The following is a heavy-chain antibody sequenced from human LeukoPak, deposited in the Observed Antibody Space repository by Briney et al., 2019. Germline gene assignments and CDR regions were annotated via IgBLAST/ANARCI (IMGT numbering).Heavy chain of an antibody. CDR1: GGSISSYY. J-gene: IGHJ4*02. D-gene: IGHD5-18*01. CDR3: ARLRGQHKPLYSLDKYWATGYFYHFDY. V-gene: IGHV4-59*08. CDR2: IYYNGST. Sequence: SETLSLTCTVSGGSISSYYWSWIRQPPGKGLEWIGYIYYNGSTNYNPSLKSRVTISVDTSKNQFSLKLSSVTAADTAVYYCARLRGQHKPLYSLDKYWATGYFYHFDYWGQGTLVTVSS.